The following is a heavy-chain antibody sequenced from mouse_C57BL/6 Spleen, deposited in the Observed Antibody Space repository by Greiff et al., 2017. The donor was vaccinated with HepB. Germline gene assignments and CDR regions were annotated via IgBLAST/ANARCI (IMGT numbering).Heavy chain of an antibody. CDR2: ISNGGGST. Sequence: EVKLVESGGGLVQPGGSLKLSCAASGFTFSDYYMYWVRQTPEKRLEWVAYISNGGGSTYYPDTVKGRFTISRDNAKNTLYLQMSRLKSEDTAMYYCARRPLKGYAMDYWGQGTSVTVSS. V-gene: IGHV5-12*01. J-gene: IGHJ4*01. CDR1: GFTFSDYY. CDR3: ARRPLKGYAMDY.